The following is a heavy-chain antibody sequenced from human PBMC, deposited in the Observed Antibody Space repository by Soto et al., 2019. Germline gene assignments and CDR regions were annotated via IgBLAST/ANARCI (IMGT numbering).Heavy chain of an antibody. CDR1: GYTFSGFY. Sequence: ASVKVSCKPSGYTFSGFYMHWVRQAPGQGLEWMGWINPSSGGTKSAEKFQGRVTMTRDTSISTAYMELSRLTSDDTAVYYCASAAVTGTAGLDFWGQGTQVTVSS. CDR2: INPSSGGT. V-gene: IGHV1-2*02. J-gene: IGHJ4*02. CDR3: ASAAVTGTAGLDF. D-gene: IGHD6-19*01.